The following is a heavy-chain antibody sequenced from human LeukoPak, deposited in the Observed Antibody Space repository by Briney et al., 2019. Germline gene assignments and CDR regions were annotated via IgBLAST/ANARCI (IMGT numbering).Heavy chain of an antibody. V-gene: IGHV1-69*04. CDR3: ARVPHFAGMDV. J-gene: IGHJ6*02. CDR1: GGTFSSYA. Sequence: ASVKVSCKASGGTFSSYAISWVRQAPGQGLEWMGRIIPILGIANYAQKFQGRVTITADKSTSTAYMELSSLRSEDTAVYYCARVPHFAGMDVWGQGTTVTVSS. D-gene: IGHD2/OR15-2a*01. CDR2: IIPILGIA.